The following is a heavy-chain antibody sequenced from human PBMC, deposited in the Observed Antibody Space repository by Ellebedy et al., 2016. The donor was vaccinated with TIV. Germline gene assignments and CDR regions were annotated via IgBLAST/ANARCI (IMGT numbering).Heavy chain of an antibody. CDR2: LFRQTGGT. Sequence: PGGSLRLSCAASGFTISSGTMHWVRQAPGKGLEGMSGLFRQTGGTGYADSVKGRFTISSGDAKNSLFLQMNSLTVEDMGLYYCVQDINDGGPAGWGQGTTVTVSS. CDR3: VQDINDGGPAG. V-gene: IGHV3-9*03. CDR1: GFTISSGT. J-gene: IGHJ6*02.